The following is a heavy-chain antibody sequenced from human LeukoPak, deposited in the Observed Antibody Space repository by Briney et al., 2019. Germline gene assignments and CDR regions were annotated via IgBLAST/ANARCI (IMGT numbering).Heavy chain of an antibody. CDR2: IYYSGST. J-gene: IGHJ4*02. Sequence: SETLSLTCTVSGGSVSSGSYYWSWIRQPPGTGLEWIGYIYYSGSTNYNPSLKSRVTISVDTSKNQFSPKLSSVTAADTAVYYCARDRVVVVPAAMRRGYYFDYWGQGTLVTVSS. D-gene: IGHD2-2*01. CDR1: GGSVSSGSYY. V-gene: IGHV4-61*01. CDR3: ARDRVVVVPAAMRRGYYFDY.